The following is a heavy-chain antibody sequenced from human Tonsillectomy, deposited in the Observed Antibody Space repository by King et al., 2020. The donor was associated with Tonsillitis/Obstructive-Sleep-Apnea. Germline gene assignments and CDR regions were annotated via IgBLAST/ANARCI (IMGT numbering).Heavy chain of an antibody. D-gene: IGHD1-14*01. J-gene: IGHJ3*02. V-gene: IGHV4-34*01. Sequence: VQLQQWGAGLLKPSETLFLTCAVYGGSFSGYYWSWIRQPPGKGLEWIGEIDHTVSTNYNPSLTSRVTILPDTSKTQFSLKLSSVTAADTAVYFCAREIPTGAFDIWGQGTMVTVSS. CDR3: AREIPTGAFDI. CDR2: IDHTVST. CDR1: GGSFSGYY.